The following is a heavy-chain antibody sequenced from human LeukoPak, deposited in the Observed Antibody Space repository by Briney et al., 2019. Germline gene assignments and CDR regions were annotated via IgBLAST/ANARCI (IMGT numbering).Heavy chain of an antibody. J-gene: IGHJ5*02. CDR2: INPNSGDT. D-gene: IGHD2-2*01. Sequence: GASVKVSCKASGYTFTGNYLHWVRQAPGQGLEWMGWINPNSGDTKYAQKFQGRVTMTRDTSVSTAHVQLSRMRYDDTAVYYCARGGGRTSSAFDPWGQGTLVTVSS. CDR3: ARGGGRTSSAFDP. V-gene: IGHV1-2*02. CDR1: GYTFTGNY.